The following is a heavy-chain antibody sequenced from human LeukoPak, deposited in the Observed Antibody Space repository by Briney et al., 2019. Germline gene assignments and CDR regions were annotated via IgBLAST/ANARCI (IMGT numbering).Heavy chain of an antibody. D-gene: IGHD3-3*01. CDR2: ISYDGSNK. J-gene: IGHJ6*02. V-gene: IGHV3-30-3*01. Sequence: PGRSLRLSCAASGFTFSTYAMHWVRQGPGKGLEWVAVISYDGSNKFYADSVKGRFTISRDNSKNTVYLQMNSPRAEDTAVYYCARVGGDVLSGHRTGYYYAMDVWGQGTTVTVSS. CDR3: ARVGGDVLSGHRTGYYYAMDV. CDR1: GFTFSTYA.